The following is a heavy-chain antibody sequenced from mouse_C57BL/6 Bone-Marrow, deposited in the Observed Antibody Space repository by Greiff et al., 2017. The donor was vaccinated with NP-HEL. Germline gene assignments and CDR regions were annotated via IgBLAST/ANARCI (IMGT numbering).Heavy chain of an antibody. CDR1: GYTFTSYW. CDR3: ARKTPCDGYDWYFDV. V-gene: IGHV1-50*01. CDR2: IDPSDSYT. Sequence: QVQLQQPGAELVKPGASVKLSCKASGYTFTSYWMQWVKQRPGQGLEWIGEIDPSDSYTNYNQKFKGKATLTVDTSSSTAYMQLSSLTSEDSAVYYCARKTPCDGYDWYFDVWGTGTTVTVSS. D-gene: IGHD2-2*01. J-gene: IGHJ1*03.